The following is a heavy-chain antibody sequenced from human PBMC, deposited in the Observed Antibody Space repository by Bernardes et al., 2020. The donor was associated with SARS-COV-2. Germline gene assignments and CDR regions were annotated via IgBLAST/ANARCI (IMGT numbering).Heavy chain of an antibody. V-gene: IGHV3-74*01. J-gene: IGHJ6*02. D-gene: IGHD1-26*01. Sequence: GGSLRLSCAASGFTLSTHWMHWVRQAPGKGLVWVSRINNDGSRTNYVDSVKGRFTISRDNAKNTLYLQMNSLGAEDTAVYYCAREEGIRYSGRYHYYGMDVWGQGTTVTVSS. CDR1: GFTLSTHW. CDR2: INNDGSRT. CDR3: AREEGIRYSGRYHYYGMDV.